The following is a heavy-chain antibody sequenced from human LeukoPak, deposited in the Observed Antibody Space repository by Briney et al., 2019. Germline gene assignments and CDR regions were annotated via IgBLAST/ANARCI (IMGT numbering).Heavy chain of an antibody. J-gene: IGHJ6*03. CDR1: ELKGVSFCRDT. Sequence: GGSLRLSCNASELKGVSFCRDTMNWVSKAPGKGLEWVSSINGTSAYIYYGSSVRGRFTISRDNAKNSLFLQMDSLRAEDTAIYYCARGPGYMDVWGSGTTVTVSS. V-gene: IGHV3-21*06. CDR3: ARGPGYMDV. CDR2: INGTSAYI.